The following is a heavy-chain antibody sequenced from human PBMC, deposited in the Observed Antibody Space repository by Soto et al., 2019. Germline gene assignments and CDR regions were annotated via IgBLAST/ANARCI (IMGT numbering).Heavy chain of an antibody. Sequence: QVQLVESGGGVVQPGRSLRLSCAASGFTFSSYAMHWVRQAPGKGLELVAVISYDGSNKYYADSVKGRFTISRDNSKNSLYLQVNSLRAEDTAVYYCARDGRDAQLVRLCYWGQGTLVTVFS. V-gene: IGHV3-30-3*01. D-gene: IGHD6-13*01. CDR1: GFTFSSYA. CDR2: ISYDGSNK. J-gene: IGHJ4*02. CDR3: ARDGRDAQLVRLCY.